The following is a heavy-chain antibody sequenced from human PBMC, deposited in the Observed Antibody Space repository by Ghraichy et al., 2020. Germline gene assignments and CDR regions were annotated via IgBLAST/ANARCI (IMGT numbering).Heavy chain of an antibody. V-gene: IGHV3-21*01. CDR2: ISSSSAYI. J-gene: IGHJ4*02. CDR3: VNEGEQGDTSGYPDY. CDR1: GFTFSTYT. Sequence: GGSLRLSCAASGFTFSTYTMNWVRQAPGKGLEWVSSISSSSAYIYYADSVKGRFTISRDNAKNSLHLQMNSLRAEDTAVYYCVNEGEQGDTSGYPDYWGLGTLVTVSS. D-gene: IGHD3-22*01.